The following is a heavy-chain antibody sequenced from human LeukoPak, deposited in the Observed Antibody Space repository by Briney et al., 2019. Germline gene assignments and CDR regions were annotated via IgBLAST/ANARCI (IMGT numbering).Heavy chain of an antibody. CDR1: GGTFSSYA. CDR2: IIPILGIA. CDR3: ARDRWGYDFWSGQAHY. D-gene: IGHD3-3*01. Sequence: SVKVSCKASGGTFSSYAISWVRQAPGQGLEWMGRIIPILGIANYAQKLQGRVTMTTDTSTSTAYMELRSLRSDDTAVYYCARDRWGYDFWSGQAHYWGQGTLVTVSS. J-gene: IGHJ4*02. V-gene: IGHV1-69*04.